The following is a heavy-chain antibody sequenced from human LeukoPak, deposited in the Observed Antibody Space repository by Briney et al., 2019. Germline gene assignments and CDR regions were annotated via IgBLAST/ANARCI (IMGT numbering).Heavy chain of an antibody. V-gene: IGHV3-48*01. CDR3: ARKTVTTDY. D-gene: IGHD4-17*01. J-gene: IGHJ4*02. CDR1: GFTFSSYS. Sequence: GGSLRLSCAASGFTFSSYSMNWVRQAPGKGLEWVSYISSSSSTIYYADTVKDRFTISRDHAKNALYLQMTSLRAKDTAVYYCARKTVTTDYWGQGTLVTVSS. CDR2: ISSSSSTI.